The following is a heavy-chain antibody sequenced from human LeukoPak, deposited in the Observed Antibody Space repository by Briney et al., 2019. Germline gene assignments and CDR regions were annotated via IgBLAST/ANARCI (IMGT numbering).Heavy chain of an antibody. CDR3: ARGYRAPQTFYSYHYFDY. D-gene: IGHD5-18*01. V-gene: IGHV4-34*01. Sequence: PSETLSLTCAVYSGSFSGYYWNWIRQPPGKGLEWIGEINHFGSTNYNPSLKSQVTISGDTSKKQFSLRVNSVTAADTAVYYCARGYRAPQTFYSYHYFDYWGQGTLVTVSS. J-gene: IGHJ4*02. CDR1: SGSFSGYY. CDR2: INHFGST.